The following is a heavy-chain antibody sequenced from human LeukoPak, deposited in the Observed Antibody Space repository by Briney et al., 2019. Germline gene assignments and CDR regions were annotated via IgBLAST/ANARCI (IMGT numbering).Heavy chain of an antibody. V-gene: IGHV3-21*01. D-gene: IGHD3-22*01. J-gene: IGHJ2*01. Sequence: GGSLRLSCEASGFTFSRYIMNCVRQPPGKGLVCFSSISSSSSYIYYADSVKGRFTISRDNAKNSLYLQMNSLRAEDTAVYYCARTTIYDSSGYYYWLRYFDLWGRGTLVTVSS. CDR1: GFTFSRYI. CDR2: ISSSSSYI. CDR3: ARTTIYDSSGYYYWLRYFDL.